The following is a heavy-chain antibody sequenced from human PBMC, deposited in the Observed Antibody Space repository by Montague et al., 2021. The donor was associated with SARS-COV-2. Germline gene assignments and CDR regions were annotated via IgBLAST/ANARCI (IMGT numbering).Heavy chain of an antibody. Sequence: SETLSLTCSVSDSSISTSNYWCWLRQTPAKGLEWFASIHFTGTTYYNPSLNSRVTISVDTSKNQLSLKLTSLTAADTAIYFCARDRNDGYDRFFDYWGQGTMVTVSS. CDR3: ARDRNDGYDRFFDY. CDR1: DSSISTSNY. CDR2: IHFTGTT. D-gene: IGHD5-12*01. V-gene: IGHV4-39*07. J-gene: IGHJ4*02.